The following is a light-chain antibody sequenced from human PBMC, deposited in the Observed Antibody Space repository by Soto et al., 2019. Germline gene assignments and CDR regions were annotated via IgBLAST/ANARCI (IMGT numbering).Light chain of an antibody. Sequence: EIVMTQSPATLSVSLGERVTLSCRASQSVSSYLAWYQQKPGQAPRLLISDASTRATDIPDRFSGSGSGTDFTLTISSLQSTDLAVYYCLQYSTWPPLYTFGQGPKLEIK. CDR2: DAS. V-gene: IGKV3-15*01. CDR1: QSVSSY. CDR3: LQYSTWPPLYT. J-gene: IGKJ2*01.